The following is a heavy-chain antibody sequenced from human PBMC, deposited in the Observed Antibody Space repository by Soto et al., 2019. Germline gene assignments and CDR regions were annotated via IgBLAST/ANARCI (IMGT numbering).Heavy chain of an antibody. CDR1: GFTFSSYG. Sequence: QVQLVESGGGVVQPGRSLRLSCAASGFTFSSYGIHWVRQAPGKGLEWVAVISHDGSNKYYADSVKGRFTISRDNSRNTLYLQMNGQGAEDTAVYYCAKGAYAVVAASNFVYCGQGTFVAASS. CDR2: ISHDGSNK. J-gene: IGHJ4*02. D-gene: IGHD2-15*01. V-gene: IGHV3-30*18. CDR3: AKGAYAVVAASNFVY.